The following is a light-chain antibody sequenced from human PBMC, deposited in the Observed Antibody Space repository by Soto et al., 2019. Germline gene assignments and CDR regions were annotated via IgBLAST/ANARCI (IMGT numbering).Light chain of an antibody. CDR3: HQYNNWPLWT. V-gene: IGKV3-15*01. J-gene: IGKJ1*01. CDR1: QSVSSN. Sequence: EIVMTQSPATLSVSPGDRATLSCRASQSVSSNLAWYQQKRGQGPRLLIYGASTRATGIPARFSGSGSGTEFILTISSLQSEDFAVYYCHQYNNWPLWTFGQGTKVEIK. CDR2: GAS.